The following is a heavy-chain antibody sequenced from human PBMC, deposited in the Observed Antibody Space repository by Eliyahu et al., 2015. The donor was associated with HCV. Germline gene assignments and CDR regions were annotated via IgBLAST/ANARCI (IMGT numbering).Heavy chain of an antibody. Sequence: EVQLLESGGGLVQPGGSLRLSCAASGFTFXSYAMXWVRQAPGKGLEWVSAISGSGGSTYYADSVKGRFTISRDNSKNTLYLQMNSLRAEDTAVYYCAKLMAGGYCSGGSCYSYYFDYWGQGTLVTVSS. J-gene: IGHJ4*02. CDR2: ISGSGGST. CDR1: GFTFXSYA. D-gene: IGHD2-15*01. V-gene: IGHV3-23*01. CDR3: AKLMAGGYCSGGSCYSYYFDY.